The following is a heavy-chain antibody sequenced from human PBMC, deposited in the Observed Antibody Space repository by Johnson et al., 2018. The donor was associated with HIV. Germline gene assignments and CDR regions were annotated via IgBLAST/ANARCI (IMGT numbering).Heavy chain of an antibody. CDR2: VSYDGSSK. D-gene: IGHD4-17*01. J-gene: IGHJ3*01. CDR1: GFTFSRFA. V-gene: IGHV3-30-3*01. CDR3: ARDATPWGGDYVGYDFDL. Sequence: QVYLVESGGGVVRPGGSLRLSCAVFGFTFSRFAMHWVRQAPGKGLEWVACVSYDGSSKYYAASVKGRFTISRDNTKNSLYLQMNSLRAEDTAVYYCARDATPWGGDYVGYDFDLWGQGTIVTVSS.